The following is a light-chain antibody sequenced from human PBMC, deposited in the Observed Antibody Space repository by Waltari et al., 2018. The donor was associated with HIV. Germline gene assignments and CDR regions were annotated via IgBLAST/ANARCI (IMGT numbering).Light chain of an antibody. V-gene: IGKV1-9*01. Sequence: ITCRASEDINEFLAWYQQKPGVAPKLLIYAASTLEDEVPSRFSGSGSGTDFTLTISSLQPEDFATYFCQQLNTYPPDTFGPGTKLEI. CDR1: EDINEF. J-gene: IGKJ2*01. CDR2: AAS. CDR3: QQLNTYPPDT.